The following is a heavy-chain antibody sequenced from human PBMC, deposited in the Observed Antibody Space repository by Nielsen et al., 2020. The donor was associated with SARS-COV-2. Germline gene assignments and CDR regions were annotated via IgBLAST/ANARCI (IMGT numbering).Heavy chain of an antibody. CDR2: ISGSGGST. CDR1: GFTFSTYS. CDR3: AKDEYYYYMDV. V-gene: IGHV3-23*01. J-gene: IGHJ6*03. Sequence: GSLRLSCAASGFTFSTYSMNWVRQAPGKGLEWVSAISGSGGSTYYADSVKGRFTISRDNSKNTLYLQMNSLRAEDTAVYYCAKDEYYYYMDVWGKGTTVTVSS.